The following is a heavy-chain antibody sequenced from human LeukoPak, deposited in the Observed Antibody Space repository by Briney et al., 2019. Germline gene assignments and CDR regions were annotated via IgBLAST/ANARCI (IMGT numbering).Heavy chain of an antibody. CDR1: GFTFSSYA. V-gene: IGHV3-23*01. CDR2: ISGSGGST. J-gene: IGHJ6*03. Sequence: GGSLRLSCAASGFTFSSYAMSWVRQAPGKGLEWVSAISGSGGSTYYADSVKGRFTISRDNSKNTLYLQMNSLRAEDTAVYYCANARGFSPYYYYMDVWGKGTTVTVSS. D-gene: IGHD3-3*01. CDR3: ANARGFSPYYYYMDV.